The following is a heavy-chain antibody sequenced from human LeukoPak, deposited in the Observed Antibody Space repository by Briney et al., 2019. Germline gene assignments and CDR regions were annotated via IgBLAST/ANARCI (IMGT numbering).Heavy chain of an antibody. CDR1: SGSISGHY. V-gene: IGHV4-4*09. CDR2: IFTSGIT. D-gene: IGHD1-14*01. CDR3: ARQAQDGTDNYFDP. Sequence: SETLSLTCTVSSGSISGHYWSWIRQSPGRGLEWIGNIFTSGITKYNPSLNSRVTISIDTSKNRFSLKVISMTAADTAIYYCARQAQDGTDNYFDPWGRGILVTVSS. J-gene: IGHJ5*02.